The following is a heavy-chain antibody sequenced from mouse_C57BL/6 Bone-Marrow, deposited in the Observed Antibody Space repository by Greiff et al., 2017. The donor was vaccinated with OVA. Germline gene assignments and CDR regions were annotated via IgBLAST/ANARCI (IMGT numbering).Heavy chain of an antibody. V-gene: IGHV1-61*01. CDR1: GYTFTSYW. D-gene: IGHD1-1*01. CDR3: DRTSDYCGSSCPYTRDY. CDR2: IYPSDSET. J-gene: IGHJ4*01. Sequence: VQLQQPGAELVRPGSSVKLSCKASGYTFTSYWMDWVKQRPGQGLEWIGNIYPSDSETHYNQKFKDKATLTIDKSSSTAYMQLSSLTSEDSAVYYCDRTSDYCGSSCPYTRDYGGQGTSVTVSA.